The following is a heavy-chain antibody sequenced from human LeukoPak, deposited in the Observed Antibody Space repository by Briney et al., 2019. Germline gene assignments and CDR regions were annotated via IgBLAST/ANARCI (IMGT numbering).Heavy chain of an antibody. D-gene: IGHD5-18*01. CDR3: TRQSYGYPFDY. CDR2: IWYDGSNK. Sequence: PGGSLRPSCAASGFTFSSYGMHWVRQAPGKGLEWVAVIWYDGSNKYYADSVKGRFTISRDNSKNTLYLQMNSLRAEDTAVYYCTRQSYGYPFDYWGQGTLVTVSS. V-gene: IGHV3-33*01. J-gene: IGHJ4*02. CDR1: GFTFSSYG.